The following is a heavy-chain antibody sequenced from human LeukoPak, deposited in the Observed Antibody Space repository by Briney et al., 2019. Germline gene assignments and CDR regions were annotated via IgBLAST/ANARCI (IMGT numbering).Heavy chain of an antibody. V-gene: IGHV3-23*01. CDR3: AKVPSTSRPLY. D-gene: IGHD2-2*01. Sequence: TGGSLRLSCAGSGFTFSSYAMTWVRQAPGKGLEWVSGISGSGGSTYYADSVKGRFTISRDNSKNTLYLQMNSLRAEDTAVYYCAKVPSTSRPLYWGQGTLVTVSS. J-gene: IGHJ4*02. CDR1: GFTFSSYA. CDR2: ISGSGGST.